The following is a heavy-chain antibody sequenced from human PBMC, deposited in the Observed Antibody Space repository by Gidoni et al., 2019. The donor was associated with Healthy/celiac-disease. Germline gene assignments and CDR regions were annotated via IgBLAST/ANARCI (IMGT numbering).Heavy chain of an antibody. V-gene: IGHV3-33*01. CDR2: IWYDGSNK. CDR3: ARDIAAAGLDY. Sequence: QVQLVESGGGVVQHGRPLRLSCAASGLTFSSYGMHWVRQAPGKGLEWVAVIWYDGSNKYYADSVKGRFTISRDNSKNTLYLQMNSLRAEDTAVYYCARDIAAAGLDYWGQGTLVTVSS. CDR1: GLTFSSYG. D-gene: IGHD6-13*01. J-gene: IGHJ4*02.